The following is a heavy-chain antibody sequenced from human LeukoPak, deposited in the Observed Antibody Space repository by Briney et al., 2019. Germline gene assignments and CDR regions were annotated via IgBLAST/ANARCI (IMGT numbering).Heavy chain of an antibody. Sequence: GSLRLSCAASGFTFSSYSMNWVRQAPGKGLEWVSSISSSSSYIYYAGSVKGRFTISRDNAKNSLYLQMNSLRAEDTAVYYCARGGSYYCDYWGQGTLVTVSS. CDR3: ARGGSYYCDY. V-gene: IGHV3-21*04. D-gene: IGHD1-26*01. CDR1: GFTFSSYS. CDR2: ISSSSSYI. J-gene: IGHJ4*02.